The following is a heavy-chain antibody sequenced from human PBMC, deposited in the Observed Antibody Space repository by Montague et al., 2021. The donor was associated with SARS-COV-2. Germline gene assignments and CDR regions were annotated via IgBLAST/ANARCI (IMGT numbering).Heavy chain of an antibody. CDR1: GFSFSTYT. CDR3: ARELDNGYDFAY. CDR2: ITSNSRYI. J-gene: IGHJ4*02. Sequence: SLRLSCAASGFSFSTYTMNWVRLAPGRGLEWVASITSNSRYIYYKDSLKGRFTVSRDNAKGSLFLQMDNLRADDTAVYCCARELDNGYDFAYWGQGALVSVSS. D-gene: IGHD5-12*01. V-gene: IGHV3-21*01.